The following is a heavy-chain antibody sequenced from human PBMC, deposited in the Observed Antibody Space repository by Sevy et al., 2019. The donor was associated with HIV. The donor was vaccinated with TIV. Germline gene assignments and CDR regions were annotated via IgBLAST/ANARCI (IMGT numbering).Heavy chain of an antibody. Sequence: SETLSLTCAVYGGSFSGYYWSWIRQPPGKGLEWIGEINHSGSTNYNQSLKSRVTISVDTSKNQFSLKLSTVTAADTAGYYCARHCGSTSCSHAFDIWGQGTMVTVSS. J-gene: IGHJ3*02. D-gene: IGHD2-2*01. CDR2: INHSGST. V-gene: IGHV4-34*01. CDR1: GGSFSGYY. CDR3: ARHCGSTSCSHAFDI.